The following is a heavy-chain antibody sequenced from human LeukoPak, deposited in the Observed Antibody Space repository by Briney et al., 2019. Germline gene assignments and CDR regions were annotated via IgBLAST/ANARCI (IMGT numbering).Heavy chain of an antibody. CDR1: GCTFSSYA. CDR3: ARDPPSSGWPNNWSDP. V-gene: IGHV3-23*01. J-gene: IGHJ5*02. CDR2: VSGNGGST. Sequence: GGSLRLSCAASGCTFSSYAMSWVRQAPGKGLEWVSSVSGNGGSTYYADSVKGRFTISRDNPRNTLYLQMTSLRAQDPAVYSCARDPPSSGWPNNWSDPWGQGTLVTLSS. D-gene: IGHD6-19*01.